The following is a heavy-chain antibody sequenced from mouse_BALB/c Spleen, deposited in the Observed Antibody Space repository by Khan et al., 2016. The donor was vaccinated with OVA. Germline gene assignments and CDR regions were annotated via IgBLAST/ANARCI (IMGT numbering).Heavy chain of an antibody. CDR3: VRDGAYHRNDGWFAY. Sequence: QVQLMESGAELARPGASVKMSCKASGYTFTSYTIHWIKKRPGQGLEWIGYINPSNGYTNYNQKLKDKATLTTDKSSTTAYLQLSSLTSDDSAVYNCVRDGAYHRNDGWFAYWGQGTLVTVSA. CDR2: INPSNGYT. V-gene: IGHV1-4*01. J-gene: IGHJ3*01. CDR1: GYTFTSYT. D-gene: IGHD2-14*01.